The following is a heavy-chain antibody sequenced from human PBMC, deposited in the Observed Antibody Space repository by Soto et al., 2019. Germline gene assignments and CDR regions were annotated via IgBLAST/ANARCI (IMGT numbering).Heavy chain of an antibody. Sequence: EVQLLEAGGDLVQPGGSLRLSCVASGFTFSNYAMSWVRQAPGKGPEWVSAVSGNGGSTYYADSVKGRFTISRDNSKNTVHLQMNNLRAEDTAVYYCGNLYWGQGTLVTVSS. CDR2: VSGNGGST. J-gene: IGHJ4*02. CDR1: GFTFSNYA. CDR3: GNLY. V-gene: IGHV3-23*01.